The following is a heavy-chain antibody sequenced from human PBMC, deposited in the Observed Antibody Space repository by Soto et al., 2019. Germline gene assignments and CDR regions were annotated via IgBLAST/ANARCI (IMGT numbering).Heavy chain of an antibody. J-gene: IGHJ6*02. D-gene: IGHD3-3*01. Sequence: GGSLRLSCAASGFTFSNYAIHWVRQAPGKGLEWVAVIFYDGSNKYYADTVKGRFTISRDNSKNTLYLKINSLRAEDTAVYYCARDTTPQTIFNFGVVSSGMDVWGQGTTVTVSS. V-gene: IGHV3-30-3*01. CDR3: ARDTTPQTIFNFGVVSSGMDV. CDR2: IFYDGSNK. CDR1: GFTFSNYA.